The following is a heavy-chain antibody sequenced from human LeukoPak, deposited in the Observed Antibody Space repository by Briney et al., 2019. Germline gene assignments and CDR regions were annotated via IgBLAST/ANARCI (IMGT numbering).Heavy chain of an antibody. CDR3: ARDSRLLWFGELLSGMDV. CDR2: MSPNSGNT. V-gene: IGHV1-8*01. Sequence: GASVKVSCKASGYTFTSYDINWVRQATGQGLEWMGWMSPNSGNTGYAQKFQGRVTMTRNTSISTAYMELSSLRSEDTAVYYCARDSRLLWFGELLSGMDVWGQGTTVTVSS. D-gene: IGHD3-10*01. J-gene: IGHJ6*02. CDR1: GYTFTSYD.